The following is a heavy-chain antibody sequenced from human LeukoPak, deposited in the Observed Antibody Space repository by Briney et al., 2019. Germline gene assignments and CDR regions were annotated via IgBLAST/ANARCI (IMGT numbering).Heavy chain of an antibody. CDR1: GFTFSDHY. D-gene: IGHD5-12*01. V-gene: IGHV3-72*01. CDR3: AKSYSGYDF. CDR2: SRNKGNSYNT. J-gene: IGHJ4*02. Sequence: AGSLTLSCVASGFTFSDHYMHWVRQALGKGLEWVGRSRNKGNSYNTEYAASVKGRFTISRDDSKNSLYLQMNSLKTEDTAVYYCAKSYSGYDFWGQEPLDSVAS.